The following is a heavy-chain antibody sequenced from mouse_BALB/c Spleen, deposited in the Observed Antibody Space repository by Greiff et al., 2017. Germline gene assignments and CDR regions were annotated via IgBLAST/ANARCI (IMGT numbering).Heavy chain of an antibody. D-gene: IGHD2-12*01. V-gene: IGHV14-3*02. J-gene: IGHJ4*01. CDR1: GFNIKDTY. Sequence: VQLQQSGAELVKPGASVKLSCTASGFNIKDTYMHWVKQRPEQGLEWIGRIDPANGNTKYDPKFQGKATITADTSSNTAYLQLSSLTSEDTAVYYCASPTYDEELMDYWGQGTSVTVSS. CDR2: IDPANGNT. CDR3: ASPTYDEELMDY.